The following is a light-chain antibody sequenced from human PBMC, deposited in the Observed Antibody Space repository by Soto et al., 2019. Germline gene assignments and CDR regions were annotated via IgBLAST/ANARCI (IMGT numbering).Light chain of an antibody. J-gene: IGLJ2*01. CDR1: SSDVGGYNS. V-gene: IGLV2-11*01. CDR3: CSYAGSHTFLL. CDR2: DVT. Sequence: QSALTQPRSVSGSPGQSVTISCTGTSSDVGGYNSVSWYQQHPGKAPKLMIYDVTKRPSGVPDRFSGSKSGNTASLTISGLQAEDEADYHCCSYAGSHTFLLFGGGTKLTVL.